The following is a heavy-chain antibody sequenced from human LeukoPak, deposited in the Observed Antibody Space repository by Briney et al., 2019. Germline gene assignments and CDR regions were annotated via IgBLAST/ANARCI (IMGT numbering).Heavy chain of an antibody. CDR3: AKTPRAYGSGSYLGYYYYYMDV. Sequence: GRSLRLSCAASGFTFSSYAMHWVRQAPGEGLEWVAVISYDGSNKYYADSVKGRFTISRDNSKNTLYLQMNSLRAEDTAVYYCAKTPRAYGSGSYLGYYYYYMDVWGKGTTVTISS. D-gene: IGHD3-10*01. J-gene: IGHJ6*03. CDR1: GFTFSSYA. CDR2: ISYDGSNK. V-gene: IGHV3-30*04.